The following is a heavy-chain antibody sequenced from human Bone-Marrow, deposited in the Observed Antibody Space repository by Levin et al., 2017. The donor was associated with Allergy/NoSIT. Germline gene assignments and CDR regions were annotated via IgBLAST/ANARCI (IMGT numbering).Heavy chain of an antibody. D-gene: IGHD3-22*01. Sequence: SCAASGFTFSSYAMHWVRQAPGKGLEWVAVISYDGSNKYYADSVKGRFTISRDNSKNTLYLQMNSLRAEDTAVYYCARGQWLLDNYYYYMDVWGKGTTVTVSS. CDR2: ISYDGSNK. V-gene: IGHV3-30-3*01. CDR3: ARGQWLLDNYYYYMDV. J-gene: IGHJ6*03. CDR1: GFTFSSYA.